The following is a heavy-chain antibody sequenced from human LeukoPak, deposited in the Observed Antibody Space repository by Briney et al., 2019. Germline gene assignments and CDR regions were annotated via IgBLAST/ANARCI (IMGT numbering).Heavy chain of an antibody. J-gene: IGHJ4*02. V-gene: IGHV3-21*04. CDR3: ARDYVQDY. CDR2: ISSSSSYI. D-gene: IGHD3-16*01. CDR1: GFNFSNYS. Sequence: GGSLRLFCAASGFNFSNYSMKWVRPAPGKGLEWVSSISSSSSYIYYADSVKGRFTISRDNAKNSLYLQMNSLRDDDTAVYYCARDYVQDYWGQGTLVTVSS.